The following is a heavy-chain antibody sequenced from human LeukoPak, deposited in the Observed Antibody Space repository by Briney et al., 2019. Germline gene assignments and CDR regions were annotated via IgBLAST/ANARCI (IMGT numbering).Heavy chain of an antibody. CDR1: GFTFSSYA. D-gene: IGHD2/OR15-2a*01. J-gene: IGHJ5*02. CDR2: ISGSGGST. Sequence: SGGSLRLSCAASGFTFSSYAMSWVRQAPGKGLEWVSAISGSGGSTYYADSVKGRFTISRDNAKNSLYLQMNSLRAEDTAVYYCATLIGKLEVVWFDPWGQGTLVTVSS. V-gene: IGHV3-23*01. CDR3: ATLIGKLEVVWFDP.